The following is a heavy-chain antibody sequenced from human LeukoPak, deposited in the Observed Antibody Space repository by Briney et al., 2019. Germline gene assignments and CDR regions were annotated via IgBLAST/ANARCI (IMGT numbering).Heavy chain of an antibody. CDR1: GYTFTSYY. D-gene: IGHD2-15*01. J-gene: IGHJ4*02. CDR3: ARDGCSGGSCRMSEFDY. V-gene: IGHV1-46*01. CDR2: INPSGGST. Sequence: ASVKVSCKASGYTFTSYYMHWVRQAPGQGLEWMGIINPSGGSTSYAQKFQGRVTITADKSTSTAYMELSSLRSEDTAVYYCARDGCSGGSCRMSEFDYWGQGTLVTVSS.